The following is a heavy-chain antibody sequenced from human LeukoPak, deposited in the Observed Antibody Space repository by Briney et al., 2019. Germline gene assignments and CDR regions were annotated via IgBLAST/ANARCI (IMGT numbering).Heavy chain of an antibody. J-gene: IGHJ4*02. CDR1: GFTFSSYW. CDR2: INTDGSST. D-gene: IGHD2-15*01. CDR3: ARHRSGWYFDY. Sequence: GGSLRLSCAASGFTFSSYWMDWVRQAPGKGLVWVSRINTDGSSTSFADSVKGRFTISRDNAKNTLYLQMNSLRAEDTAVYYCARHRSGWYFDYWGQGSLVTVSS. V-gene: IGHV3-74*01.